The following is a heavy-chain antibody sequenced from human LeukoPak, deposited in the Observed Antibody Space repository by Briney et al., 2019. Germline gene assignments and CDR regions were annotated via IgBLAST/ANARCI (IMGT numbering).Heavy chain of an antibody. D-gene: IGHD1-26*01. CDR1: GFTFSSYS. Sequence: GGSLRLSCAASGFTFSSYSMNWVRQAPGKGLEWVSSISSSSSYIYYADSVKGRFTISRDNAKNSLYLQMNSLRAEDTAVYYCARVLVGATAFDYWGQGTLVTASS. CDR3: ARVLVGATAFDY. J-gene: IGHJ4*02. CDR2: ISSSSSYI. V-gene: IGHV3-21*01.